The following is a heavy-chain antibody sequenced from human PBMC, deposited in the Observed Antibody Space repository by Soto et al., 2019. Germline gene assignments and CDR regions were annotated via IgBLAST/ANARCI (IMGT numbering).Heavy chain of an antibody. V-gene: IGHV1-18*01. CDR3: ARLHIVLMVYAAYYYYYYMDV. Sequence: ASVKVSCKASGYTFTSYGISWVRQAPGQGLEWMGWISAYNGNTNYAQKLQGRVTMTTDTSTSTAYMELRSLRSDDTAVYYCARLHIVLMVYAAYYYYYYMDVWGQGTTVTVSS. J-gene: IGHJ6*03. CDR2: ISAYNGNT. CDR1: GYTFTSYG. D-gene: IGHD2-8*01.